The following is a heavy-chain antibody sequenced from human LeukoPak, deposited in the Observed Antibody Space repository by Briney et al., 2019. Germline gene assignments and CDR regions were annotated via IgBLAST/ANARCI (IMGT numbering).Heavy chain of an antibody. D-gene: IGHD2-2*01. CDR2: ISAYNGNT. CDR1: GYTFTSYG. V-gene: IGHV1-18*01. J-gene: IGHJ4*02. Sequence: ASVKVSCKASGYTFTSYGITWVRQAPGQGLEWMGWISAYNGNTNYAQKLQGRVTMTTDTSTSTAYMELRSLRSDDTAVYYCARDHFYCSSIHCYGETIDFWGQGTLVTVSS. CDR3: ARDHFYCSSIHCYGETIDF.